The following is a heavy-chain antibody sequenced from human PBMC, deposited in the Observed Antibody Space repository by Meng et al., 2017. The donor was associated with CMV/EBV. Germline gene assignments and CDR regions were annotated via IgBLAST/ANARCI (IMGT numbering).Heavy chain of an antibody. CDR3: AERGGGY. CDR1: GVSIRTHY. Sequence: QVQLQQSGPGLVKPSETLSPTCRVSGVSIRTHYWSWVRQTPGKGLEWIASIHYTGRADYSPSLKSRLTISVDTSDSQLSLKLSSVTPADTAMYYCAERGGGYWGQGILVTVSS. J-gene: IGHJ4*02. V-gene: IGHV4-59*11. CDR2: IHYTGRA. D-gene: IGHD1-1*01.